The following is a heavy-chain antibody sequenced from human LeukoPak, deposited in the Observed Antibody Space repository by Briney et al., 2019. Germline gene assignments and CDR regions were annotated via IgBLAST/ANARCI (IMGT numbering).Heavy chain of an antibody. Sequence: GGSLRLSCAASGFTVSANHMSWVRQTPGKGLEWVSAISGSGGSTYYADSVKGRFTISRDNSKNTLYLQMNSLRAEDTAVYYCAKDPTIGEWELPDAFDIWGQGTMVTVSS. CDR3: AKDPTIGEWELPDAFDI. CDR2: ISGSGGST. V-gene: IGHV3-23*01. J-gene: IGHJ3*02. D-gene: IGHD1-26*01. CDR1: GFTVSANH.